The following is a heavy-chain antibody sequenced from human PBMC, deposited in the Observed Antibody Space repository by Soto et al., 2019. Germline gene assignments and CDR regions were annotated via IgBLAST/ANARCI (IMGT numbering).Heavy chain of an antibody. CDR1: GYIFTSYD. V-gene: IGHV1-8*01. D-gene: IGHD6-13*01. CDR2: MNPKSGNT. CDR3: ARAPEYSSTWDFYYYYMDV. Sequence: QVQLVQSGAEVKKPGASVKVSCKASGYIFTSYDINWVRQATGQGLEWVGWMNPKSGNTGYAQKFEGRVTMTRNTAISTAYMELSSLRSEATAFYYCARAPEYSSTWDFYYYYMDVWGNGTTVAV. J-gene: IGHJ6*03.